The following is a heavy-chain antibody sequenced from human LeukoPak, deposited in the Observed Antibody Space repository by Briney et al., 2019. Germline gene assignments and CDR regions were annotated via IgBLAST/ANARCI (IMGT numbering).Heavy chain of an antibody. D-gene: IGHD3-3*01. V-gene: IGHV3-23*01. J-gene: IGHJ4*02. CDR1: GFTFSSYG. CDR3: AREYYDSDPESSNSDY. Sequence: GGSLRLSCAASGFTFSSYGMSWVRQAPGKGLEWVSAISGSGGSTYYADSVKGRFTISRDNSKNTLYLQMNSLRAEDTAVYYCAREYYDSDPESSNSDYWGQGTLVTVSS. CDR2: ISGSGGST.